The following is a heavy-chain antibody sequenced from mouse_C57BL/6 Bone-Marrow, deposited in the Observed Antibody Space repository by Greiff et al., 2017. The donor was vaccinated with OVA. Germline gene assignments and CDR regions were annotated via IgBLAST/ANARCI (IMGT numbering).Heavy chain of an antibody. J-gene: IGHJ2*01. V-gene: IGHV1-18*01. CDR2: INPNNGGT. CDR1: GYTFTDYN. Sequence: EVQLQQSGPELVKPGASVKIPCKASGYTFTDYNMDWVKQSHGKSLEWIGDINPNNGGTIYNQKFKGKATLTVDKSSSTAYMELRSLTSEDTAVYYCAREVYGSSSYFDYWGQGTTLTVSS. D-gene: IGHD1-1*01. CDR3: AREVYGSSSYFDY.